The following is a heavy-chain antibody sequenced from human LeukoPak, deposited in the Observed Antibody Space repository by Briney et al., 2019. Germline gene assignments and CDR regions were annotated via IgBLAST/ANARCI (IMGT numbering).Heavy chain of an antibody. CDR2: IYYSGST. V-gene: IGHV4-39*01. J-gene: IGHJ4*02. D-gene: IGHD4-11*01. CDR1: DGSISSSGYY. CDR3: ARHRTYSNYYFDY. Sequence: PSETLSLTCTVSDGSISSSGYYWGWIRQPPGKGLEWIGSIYYSGSTYYNPSLKSRVTISVDTSKNQFSLKLSSVTAADTAVYYCARHRTYSNYYFDYWGQGTLVTVSS.